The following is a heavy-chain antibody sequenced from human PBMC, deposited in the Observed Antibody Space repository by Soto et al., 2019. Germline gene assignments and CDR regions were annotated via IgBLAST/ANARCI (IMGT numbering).Heavy chain of an antibody. V-gene: IGHV3-9*01. Sequence: HPGGSLRLSCAASGFTFDDYAMHWVRQAPGKGLEWVSGISWNSGSIGYADSVKGRFTISRDNAKNSLYLQMNSLRAEDTALYYCAKDIGIFGVVIMGLGAFDIWGQGTMVTVSS. CDR1: GFTFDDYA. J-gene: IGHJ3*02. CDR2: ISWNSGSI. D-gene: IGHD3-3*01. CDR3: AKDIGIFGVVIMGLGAFDI.